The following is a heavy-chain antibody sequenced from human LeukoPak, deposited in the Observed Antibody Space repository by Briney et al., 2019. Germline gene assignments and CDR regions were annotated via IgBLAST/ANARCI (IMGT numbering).Heavy chain of an antibody. J-gene: IGHJ4*02. CDR3: VKDIQVTY. CDR1: GFCFNDAA. CDR2: ISSSGANT. V-gene: IGHV3-23*01. D-gene: IGHD4-23*01. Sequence: GGSLRLSCAASGFCFNDAAMTWVRQAPGKGLEWVSLISSSGANTYYADSVKGRFTISRDNSKNTLFLQMNSLRAEDTAMYYCVKDIQVTYWGQGTLVTVSS.